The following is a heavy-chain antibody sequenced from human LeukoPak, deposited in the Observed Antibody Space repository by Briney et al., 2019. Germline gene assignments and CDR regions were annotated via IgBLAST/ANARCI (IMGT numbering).Heavy chain of an antibody. V-gene: IGHV4-30-4*01. Sequence: TSQTLSLTCTVSGGSISSGDYYWSWIRQPPGKGLEWIAYMYYSGSTYYNPSLKSRVTMSADTSKNQLSLKLSSVTAADTAVYYCARPYYYDSRIDPWGQGILVTVSS. CDR1: GGSISSGDYY. CDR3: ARPYYYDSRIDP. CDR2: MYYSGST. D-gene: IGHD3-22*01. J-gene: IGHJ5*02.